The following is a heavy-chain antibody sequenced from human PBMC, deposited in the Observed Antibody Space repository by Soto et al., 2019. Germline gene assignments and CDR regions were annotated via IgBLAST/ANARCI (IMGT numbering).Heavy chain of an antibody. CDR1: GFTFSSYG. CDR3: ARGHIWGSYRPYDAFDI. J-gene: IGHJ3*02. Sequence: GGSLRLSCAASGFTFSSYGMHWVRQAPGKGLEWVAVIWYDGSNKYYADSVKGRFTISRDNSKNTVYLQMNSLRAEDTAVYYCARGHIWGSYRPYDAFDIWGQGTMVTVSS. D-gene: IGHD3-16*02. CDR2: IWYDGSNK. V-gene: IGHV3-33*01.